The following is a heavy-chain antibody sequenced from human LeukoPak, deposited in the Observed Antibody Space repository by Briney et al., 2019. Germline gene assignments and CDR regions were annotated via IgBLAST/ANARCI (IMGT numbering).Heavy chain of an antibody. D-gene: IGHD3-22*01. CDR1: GGSISSRSYY. CDR3: ARDTYYYDSSGYSLWYFDL. V-gene: IGHV4-39*07. Sequence: SETLSLTCIVSGGSISSRSYYWGWIRQPPGKGLEWIGNIYYSGNTYYSPSLKSRVTISVDTSKNQISLRLSSVTAADTAVYYCARDTYYYDSSGYSLWYFDLWGRGTLVTVSS. CDR2: IYYSGNT. J-gene: IGHJ2*01.